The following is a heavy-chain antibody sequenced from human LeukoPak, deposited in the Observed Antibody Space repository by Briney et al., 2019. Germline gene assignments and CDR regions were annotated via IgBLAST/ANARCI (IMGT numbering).Heavy chain of an antibody. CDR2: IRYDGSNK. J-gene: IGHJ4*02. V-gene: IGHV3-30*02. D-gene: IGHD3-22*01. CDR3: ARGLHFRVYDSSDYYPY. CDR1: GFTFSSYA. Sequence: YPGGSLRLSCAASGFTFSSYAMHWVRQAPGKGLEWVTFIRYDGSNKYYADSVKGRFTISRDNAKNSLYLQMNSLRAEDTAVYYCARGLHFRVYDSSDYYPYWGQGTLVTVSS.